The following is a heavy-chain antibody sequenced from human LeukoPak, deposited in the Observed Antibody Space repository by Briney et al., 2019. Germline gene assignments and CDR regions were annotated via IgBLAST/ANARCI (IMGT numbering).Heavy chain of an antibody. V-gene: IGHV4-34*01. J-gene: IGHJ4*02. CDR3: ARVGIRLWLTFDY. Sequence: SETLSLTCAVYGGSFSGYYWSWIRQPPGKGLEWIGEINHSGSTNYNPSLKSRVTISVDTSKNQFSLKLSSVTAADTAVYYCARVGIRLWLTFDYWGQGTLVTVSS. CDR2: INHSGST. D-gene: IGHD5-18*01. CDR1: GGSFSGYY.